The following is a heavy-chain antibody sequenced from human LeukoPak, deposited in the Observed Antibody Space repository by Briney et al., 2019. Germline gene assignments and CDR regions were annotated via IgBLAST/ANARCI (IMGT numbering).Heavy chain of an antibody. V-gene: IGHV3-9*01. CDR2: ISWNSGSI. Sequence: GGSLRLSCAASGFTFDDYAMHWVRQAPGKGLEWVSCISWNSGSIGYADSVKGRFTISRDNAKNSLYLQMNSLRAEDTALYYCAKGLYYYGSGSYSPHYYYYGMDVWGQGTTVTVSS. CDR3: AKGLYYYGSGSYSPHYYYYGMDV. J-gene: IGHJ6*02. D-gene: IGHD3-10*01. CDR1: GFTFDDYA.